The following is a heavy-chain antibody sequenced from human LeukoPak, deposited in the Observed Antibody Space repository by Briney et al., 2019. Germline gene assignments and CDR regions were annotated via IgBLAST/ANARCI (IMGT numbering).Heavy chain of an antibody. CDR1: EFTFRNYA. CDR3: ARGVGYCTGGSCFAFEH. Sequence: PGGSLRLSCAASEFTFRNYAMNWVRQAPGKGQEWVSYISSSGSTIYFADSVKGRFTIPRDNAKSSLYLQMNSLRAEDTAVYYCARGVGYCTGGSCFAFEHWGQGTLVTVSS. J-gene: IGHJ4*02. CDR2: ISSSGSTI. V-gene: IGHV3-48*03. D-gene: IGHD2-15*01.